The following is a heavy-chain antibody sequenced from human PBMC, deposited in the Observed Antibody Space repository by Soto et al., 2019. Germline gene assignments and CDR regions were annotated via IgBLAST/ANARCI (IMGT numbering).Heavy chain of an antibody. V-gene: IGHV3-23*01. D-gene: IGHD3-9*01. J-gene: IGHJ4*02. Sequence: PGGSLGRSCRASGFTFSSYGMGWVGRAPGKGLQWVSTISVDGGQTHYTDSVKGRFSISRDNSKNTVYLQMDSLRAEDTAMYFCARDVGLDSDDFFAYWGQGTQVTVSS. CDR2: ISVDGGQT. CDR1: GFTFSSYG. CDR3: ARDVGLDSDDFFAY.